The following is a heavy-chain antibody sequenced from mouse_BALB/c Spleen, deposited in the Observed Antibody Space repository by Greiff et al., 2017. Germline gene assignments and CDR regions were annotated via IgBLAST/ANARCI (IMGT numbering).Heavy chain of an antibody. CDR1: GFTIKDYY. J-gene: IGHJ2*01. CDR3: NARYARGY. V-gene: IGHV14-4*02. D-gene: IGHD2-14*01. Sequence: VQLQQSGAELVRSGASVKLSCTASGFTIKDYYMHWVKQRPEQGLEWIGWIDPENGDTEYAPKFQGKATMTADTSSNTAYLKLSSLTSEETAVYDSNARYARGYWGQGTTLTVSS. CDR2: IDPENGDT.